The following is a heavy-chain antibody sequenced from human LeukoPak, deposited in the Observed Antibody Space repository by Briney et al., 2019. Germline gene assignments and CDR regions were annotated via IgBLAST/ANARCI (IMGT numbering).Heavy chain of an antibody. V-gene: IGHV1-2*06. D-gene: IGHD6-13*01. J-gene: IGHJ5*02. CDR2: INPNSGGT. CDR1: GYTFTGYY. CDR3: ASQFIAAAEWENWFDP. Sequence: ASVKVSCKASGYTFTGYYMHWVRQAPGQGLEWMGRINPNSGGTNYAQKFRGRVTMTRDTSISTAYMELSRLRSDDTAVYYCASQFIAAAEWENWFDPWGQGTLVTVSS.